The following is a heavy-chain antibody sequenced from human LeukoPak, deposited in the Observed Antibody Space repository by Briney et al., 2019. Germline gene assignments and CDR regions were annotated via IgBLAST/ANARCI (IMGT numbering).Heavy chain of an antibody. J-gene: IGHJ4*02. V-gene: IGHV1-46*01. CDR3: ARDREGFDY. Sequence: GASVKVSCKASGYTFTSNYIHWVRQAPGQGLEWMGMIYPRDGSTSYAQKFQGRVTVTRDTSTSTVHMELSGLRSEDTAAYYCARDREGFDYWGQGTLVTVSS. CDR2: IYPRDGST. CDR1: GYTFTSNY.